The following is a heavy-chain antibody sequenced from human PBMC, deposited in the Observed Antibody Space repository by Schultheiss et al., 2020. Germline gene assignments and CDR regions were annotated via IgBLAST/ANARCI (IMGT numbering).Heavy chain of an antibody. J-gene: IGHJ4*02. V-gene: IGHV4-34*01. CDR2: ISHSGYT. D-gene: IGHD1-26*01. CDR3: ARRSRDFRDY. Sequence: GSLRLSCAVYGGSFSGYYWSWIRQPPGKGLEWIGEISHSGYTNYNPSLKSRVTISVDTSKNQFSLKVSSVTAADTGVYYCARRSRDFRDYWGQGTLVTVSS. CDR1: GGSFSGYY.